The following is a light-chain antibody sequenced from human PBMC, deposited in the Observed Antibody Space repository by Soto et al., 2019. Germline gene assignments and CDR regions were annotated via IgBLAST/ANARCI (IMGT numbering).Light chain of an antibody. CDR3: QQYGTFPFS. CDR1: QVVSSSY. V-gene: IGKV3-20*01. J-gene: IGKJ2*01. Sequence: EIVLTQSPGTLSLSPGDSATLSCRANQVVSSSYLAWYQQKPGQAPRLLIYHASDRATGVPARFSGSGSGTDFALTITRLEPEDFALFYCQQYGTFPFSFGQGTKLEIK. CDR2: HAS.